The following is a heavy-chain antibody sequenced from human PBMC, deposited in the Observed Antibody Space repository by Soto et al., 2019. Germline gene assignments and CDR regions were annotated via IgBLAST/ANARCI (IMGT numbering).Heavy chain of an antibody. CDR1: GGAISGRG. CDR3: AKSHYDSRGYYIIDN. Sequence: AETLSLTCTVSGGAISGRGWGLVRQSPGKGLEWVGDVCYTGSTNSNPSLKSRVTVSVDRSKTQCSLKLTSATAADTAVYYRAKSHYDSRGYYIIDNWGQGTLVTV. V-gene: IGHV4-59*12. J-gene: IGHJ4*02. D-gene: IGHD3-22*01. CDR2: VCYTGST.